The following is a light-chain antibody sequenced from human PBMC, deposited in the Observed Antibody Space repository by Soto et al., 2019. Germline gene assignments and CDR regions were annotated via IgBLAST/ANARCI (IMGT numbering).Light chain of an antibody. J-gene: IGKJ5*01. V-gene: IGKV3-20*01. CDR3: RQHGGSII. Sequence: EIVLTQSPGTLSLSPGERATLSCRASQSVSSTRLAWYQQKPGQAPRLLIYGASTRAAGIADRFSGSGSVTDFTLTISRLEPEDFAVYFCRQHGGSIICGQGTRLDI. CDR1: QSVSSTR. CDR2: GAS.